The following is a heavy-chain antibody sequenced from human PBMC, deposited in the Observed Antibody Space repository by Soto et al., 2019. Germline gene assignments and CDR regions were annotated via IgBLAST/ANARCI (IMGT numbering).Heavy chain of an antibody. CDR3: ARDTAMAVDYYYGMDV. V-gene: IGHV6-1*01. Sequence: SQTLSLTCVISGDSVSSNSAAWNWITQSPSRGLEWLGRTYYRSKWYNDYAVSVKSRITINPDTSKNQFSLQLNSVTPEDTAVYYCARDTAMAVDYYYGMDVWGQGTTVTVS. J-gene: IGHJ6*02. CDR2: TYYRSKWYN. CDR1: GDSVSSNSAA. D-gene: IGHD5-18*01.